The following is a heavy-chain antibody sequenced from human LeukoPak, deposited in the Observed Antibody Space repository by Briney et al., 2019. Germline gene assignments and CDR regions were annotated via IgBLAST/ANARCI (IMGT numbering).Heavy chain of an antibody. D-gene: IGHD3-16*02. J-gene: IGHJ4*02. Sequence: SETLSLTCAVYGGSFSGYYWSWIRQSPGKGLEWIGEINHSGNTNYNPSLKSRVTISVDTSKNQFSLKLSSVTAADTAVYYCARAGYDYVWGSYRYPYFDYWGQGTLVTVSS. CDR2: INHSGNT. CDR3: ARAGYDYVWGSYRYPYFDY. V-gene: IGHV4-34*01. CDR1: GGSFSGYY.